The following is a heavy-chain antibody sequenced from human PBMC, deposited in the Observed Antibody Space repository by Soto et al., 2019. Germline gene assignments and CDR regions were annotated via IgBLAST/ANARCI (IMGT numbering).Heavy chain of an antibody. CDR3: ARGDYYLLNDAFDI. D-gene: IGHD3-22*01. Sequence: PSETLSLTCTVSGGSISSGGYYWSWIRQHPGKGLEWIGYIYYSGSTYYNPSLKSRVTISVDTSKNQFSLKLSSVTAADTAVYYCARGDYYLLNDAFDIWGQGTMVTVSS. CDR2: IYYSGST. J-gene: IGHJ3*02. CDR1: GGSISSGGYY. V-gene: IGHV4-31*03.